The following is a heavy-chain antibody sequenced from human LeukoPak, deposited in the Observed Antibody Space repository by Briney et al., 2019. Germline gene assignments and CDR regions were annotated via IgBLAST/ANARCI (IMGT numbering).Heavy chain of an antibody. J-gene: IGHJ5*02. CDR3: VKTSPLIWFDP. CDR1: GYMFTTSW. CDR2: IYPGDSDA. Sequence: GESLKISCKGSGYMFTTSWIGWVRQLPGKGPEFMGMIYPGDSDAKYSPSFQGQVTISADKSIKTAYLQWSSLKASDTAIYYCVKTSPLIWFDPWGQGTLVTVSS. D-gene: IGHD2-21*01. V-gene: IGHV5-51*01.